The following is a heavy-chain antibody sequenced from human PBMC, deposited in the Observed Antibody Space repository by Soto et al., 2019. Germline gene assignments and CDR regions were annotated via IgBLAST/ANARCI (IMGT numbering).Heavy chain of an antibody. CDR1: GFTFSGHD. D-gene: IGHD3-16*02. Sequence: EVQLVQSGGGLVQPGGSLRLSCVTSGFTFSGHDMHWVRQAPGKGLEWVSVFGADGLTHYAASGEGRFIISRDNGRNSLYLQMNSLGVGDTGVYFCAKRGFRVIIDALDVWGQGTTVTVSS. J-gene: IGHJ6*02. V-gene: IGHV3-13*04. CDR2: FGADGLT. CDR3: AKRGFRVIIDALDV.